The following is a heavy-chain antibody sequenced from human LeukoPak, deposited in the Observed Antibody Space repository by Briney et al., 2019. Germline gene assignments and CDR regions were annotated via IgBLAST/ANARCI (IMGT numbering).Heavy chain of an antibody. D-gene: IGHD5-12*01. V-gene: IGHV3-23*01. J-gene: IGHJ6*02. CDR1: GFTFSSYA. Sequence: GGSLRLSCAASGFTFSSYAMSWVRQAPGKGLEWVSAISGSGSSTYYADSVKGRFTISRDNSKNTLYLQMNSLRAEDTAVYYCARDQGGPTTHYYYGMDVWGQGTTVTVSS. CDR2: ISGSGSST. CDR3: ARDQGGPTTHYYYGMDV.